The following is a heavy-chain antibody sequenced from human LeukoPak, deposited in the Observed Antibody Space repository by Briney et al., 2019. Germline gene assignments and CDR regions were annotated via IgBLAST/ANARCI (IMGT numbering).Heavy chain of an antibody. CDR1: GFTFSSYA. D-gene: IGHD4-23*01. CDR3: AKDFADYGGNSCYYYYMDV. J-gene: IGHJ6*03. CDR2: ISGSGGST. V-gene: IGHV3-23*01. Sequence: GGSLRLSCAASGFTFSSYAMSWVRQAPGKGLEWVSAISGSGGSTYYADSVKGRFTISRDNSKNTLYLQMNSLRAEDTAVYYCAKDFADYGGNSCYYYYMDVWGKGTTVTVSS.